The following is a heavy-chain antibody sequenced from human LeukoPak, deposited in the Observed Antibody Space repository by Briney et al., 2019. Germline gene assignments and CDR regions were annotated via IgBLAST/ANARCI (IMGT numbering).Heavy chain of an antibody. CDR1: GGSFSGYY. D-gene: IGHD6-6*01. Sequence: PSETLSLTCAVYGGSFSGYYWSWIRQPPGKGLEWVSYINTGSTTIYYADSVKGRFTISRDNAKNSVYLHLNSLRAEDTAVYYCARDSSVCESDVWGQGTLVTVSS. J-gene: IGHJ3*01. CDR2: INTGSTTI. CDR3: ARDSSVCESDV. V-gene: IGHV3-11*04.